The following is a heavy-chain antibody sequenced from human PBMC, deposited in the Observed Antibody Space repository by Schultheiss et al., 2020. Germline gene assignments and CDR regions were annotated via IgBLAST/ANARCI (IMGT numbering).Heavy chain of an antibody. V-gene: IGHV3-30-3*01. CDR1: GFTFSSYA. Sequence: GGSLRLSCAASGFTFSSYAMHWVRQAPGKGLEWVAVISYDGSNKYYADSVKGRFTISRDNSKNTLYLQMNSLRAEDTAVYYCARGTVVAANDYWGQGTLVTVSS. CDR2: ISYDGSNK. J-gene: IGHJ4*02. D-gene: IGHD2-15*01. CDR3: ARGTVVAANDY.